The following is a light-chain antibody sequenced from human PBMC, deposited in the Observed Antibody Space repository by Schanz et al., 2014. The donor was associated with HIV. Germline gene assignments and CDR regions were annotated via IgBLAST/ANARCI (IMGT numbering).Light chain of an antibody. Sequence: EIVLTQSPGSLSLSPGGRATLSCGASQRLSSAYLAWYQQKLGQPPRLVIYATSTRAAGIPDRFSGTGSGTDFPLTISSLEPEDFAVYYCQYFGNSGGTFGGGTKVEIK. CDR2: ATS. CDR3: QYFGNSGGT. J-gene: IGKJ4*01. CDR1: QRLSSAY. V-gene: IGKV3-20*01.